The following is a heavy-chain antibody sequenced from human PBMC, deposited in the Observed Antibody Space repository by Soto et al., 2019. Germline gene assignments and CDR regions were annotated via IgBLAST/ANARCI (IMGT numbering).Heavy chain of an antibody. J-gene: IGHJ5*02. D-gene: IGHD4-4*01. CDR3: AGDPDSHYNDSHASSYP. CDR2: ISGYDGRT. V-gene: IGHV1-18*01. Sequence: ASVKVSCKTSGYTFTRYGISWVRQAPGQGLEWMGWISGYDGRTNFAQKVQDRVTMTTDTSTSTAYMELTGLRSDDTAVYYCAGDPDSHYNDSHASSYPWGQGTLVTVSS. CDR1: GYTFTRYG.